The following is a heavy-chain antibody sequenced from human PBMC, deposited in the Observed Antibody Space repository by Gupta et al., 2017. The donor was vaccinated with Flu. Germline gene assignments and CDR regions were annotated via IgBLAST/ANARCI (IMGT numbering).Heavy chain of an antibody. J-gene: IGHJ3*01. Sequence: GLEWVSVISGVGGSKDYADSVKGRFTISRDNSKNTLYMEMNSLRAEDTAIDYCAKDRCGYCSGNRCYWDAFDFWGQGTKVTVS. V-gene: IGHV3-23*01. CDR3: AKDRCGYCSGNRCYWDAFDF. CDR2: ISGVGGSK. D-gene: IGHD2-15*01.